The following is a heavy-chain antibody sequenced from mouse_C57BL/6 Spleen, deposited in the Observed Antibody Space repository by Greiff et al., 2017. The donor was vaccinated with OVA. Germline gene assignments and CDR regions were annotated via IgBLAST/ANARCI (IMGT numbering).Heavy chain of an antibody. V-gene: IGHV1-50*01. CDR3: ARKGDYYGSSLYAMDY. CDR1: GYTFTSYW. Sequence: QVQLQQPGAELVKPGASVKLSCKASGYTFTSYWMQWVKQRPGQGLEWIGEIDPSDSYTNYNQKFKGKATLTVDTSSSTAYMQLSSLTSEDSAVYYCARKGDYYGSSLYAMDYWGQGNSVTVSS. J-gene: IGHJ4*01. CDR2: IDPSDSYT. D-gene: IGHD1-1*01.